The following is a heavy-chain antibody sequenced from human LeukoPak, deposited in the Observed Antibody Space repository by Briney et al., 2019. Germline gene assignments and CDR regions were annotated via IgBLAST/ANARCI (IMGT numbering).Heavy chain of an antibody. J-gene: IGHJ5*02. V-gene: IGHV1-69*05. D-gene: IGHD4-17*01. CDR2: IIPIFGTA. Sequence: ASVKVSCKASGGTFSSYAISWVRQAPGQGLEWMGGIIPIFGTANYAQKFQGRVTMTTDTSTSTAYMELRSLRSDDTAVYYCARDNGEMWFDPWGQGTLVTVSS. CDR3: ARDNGEMWFDP. CDR1: GGTFSSYA.